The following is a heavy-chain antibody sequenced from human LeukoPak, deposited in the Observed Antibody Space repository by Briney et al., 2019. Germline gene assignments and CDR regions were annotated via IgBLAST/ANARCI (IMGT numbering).Heavy chain of an antibody. D-gene: IGHD6-19*01. Sequence: ASVKVSCKASGYTFTSYAISWVRQAPGQGLEWMGGIIPIFGTANYAQKFQGRVTITTDESTSTAYMELSSLRSEDTAVYYCAVGFYIAVAGTWGFDYWGQGTLVTVSS. V-gene: IGHV1-69*05. CDR3: AVGFYIAVAGTWGFDY. J-gene: IGHJ4*02. CDR1: GYTFTSYA. CDR2: IIPIFGTA.